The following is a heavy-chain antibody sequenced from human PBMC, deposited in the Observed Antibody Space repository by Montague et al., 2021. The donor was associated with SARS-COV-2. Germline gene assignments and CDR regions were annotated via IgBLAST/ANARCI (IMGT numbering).Heavy chain of an antibody. CDR2: TYYTSRWHN. D-gene: IGHD1-26*01. J-gene: IGHJ4*01. CDR1: GDSVSRNGVA. CDR3: ARDGDGWEVPFDF. Sequence: CAISGDSVSRNGVAWTWIRQSPSRGLEYLGRTYYTSRWHNDQAPSVKGRLTVNPDTSKNQFSLHLNSVTPEDTAVYNCARDGDGWEVPFDFWSQGTLVTVSS. V-gene: IGHV6-1*01.